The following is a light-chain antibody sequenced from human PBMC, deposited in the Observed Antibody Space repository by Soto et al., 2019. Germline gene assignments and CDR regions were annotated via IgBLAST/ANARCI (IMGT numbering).Light chain of an antibody. CDR3: QHYNSYSEE. J-gene: IGKJ1*01. Sequence: DIQMTQSPSTLSGSVGYRVTITCRASHAISSWLAWYQQKPGKAPKLLIYKASTLKSGVPSRFSGSGSGTAFTLTISSLQPDDFATYYCQHYNSYSEEFGQGTKVDIK. CDR1: HAISSW. CDR2: KAS. V-gene: IGKV1-5*03.